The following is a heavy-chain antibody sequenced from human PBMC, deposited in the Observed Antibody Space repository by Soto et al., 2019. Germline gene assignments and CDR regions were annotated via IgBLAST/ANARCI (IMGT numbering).Heavy chain of an antibody. D-gene: IGHD3-22*01. CDR3: AKAFYYYDSSGYYYFDY. CDR1: GFTFSSYA. J-gene: IGHJ4*02. CDR2: ISGSGSTI. V-gene: IGHV3-23*01. Sequence: GGSLRLSCAASGFTFSSYAVSWVRQAPGKGPEWISSISGSGSTIYYADSVKGRFTISRDNSKNTLYLQMSSLRAEDTAVYYCAKAFYYYDSSGYYYFDYWGRGTLVTVSS.